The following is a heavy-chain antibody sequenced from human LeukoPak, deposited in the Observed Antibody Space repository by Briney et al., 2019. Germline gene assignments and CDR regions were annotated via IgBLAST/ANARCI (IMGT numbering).Heavy chain of an antibody. J-gene: IGHJ4*02. Sequence: PSETLSLTCTVSGGSITSYYWSWIRQPPGKGLEWVGSIYCSGSTNYDPSLKGRVTISLDTSKNQFCLELSAVTAADTALYYCARENGYRYDYWGQGTLVTVSS. CDR1: GGSITSYY. V-gene: IGHV4-59*01. CDR2: IYCSGST. CDR3: ARENGYRYDY. D-gene: IGHD5-18*01.